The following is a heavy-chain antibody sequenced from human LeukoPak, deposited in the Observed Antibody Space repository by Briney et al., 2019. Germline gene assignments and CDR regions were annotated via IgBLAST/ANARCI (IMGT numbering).Heavy chain of an antibody. CDR2: ISGSGINT. J-gene: IGHJ4*02. CDR1: GFTFSSYA. CDR3: AKNWQYCSSTSCYFPDY. V-gene: IGHV3-23*01. Sequence: GGSLRPSCAASGFTFSSYAMTWVRQAPGKGLEWVSVISGSGINTDYADSVKGRFTISRDNSKNTLYLQMNSLRAEDTAVYYCAKNWQYCSSTSCYFPDYWGQGTLVTVSS. D-gene: IGHD2-2*01.